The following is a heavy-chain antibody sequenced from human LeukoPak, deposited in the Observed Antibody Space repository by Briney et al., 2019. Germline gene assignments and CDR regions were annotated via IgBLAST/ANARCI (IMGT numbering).Heavy chain of an antibody. CDR3: AHRGGDEGNFDY. J-gene: IGHJ4*02. V-gene: IGHV2-5*02. CDR1: GFSLSTSGVG. Sequence: SGPTLVKPTQTLTLTCSFSGFSLSTSGVGVAWIRQPPGKALEWLALIHWDDDKRYSPSLKSRLTITKDTSKNQVVLTMTNMDPVDTATYYCAHRGGDEGNFDYWGQGTLVTVSS. CDR2: IHWDDDK. D-gene: IGHD5-24*01.